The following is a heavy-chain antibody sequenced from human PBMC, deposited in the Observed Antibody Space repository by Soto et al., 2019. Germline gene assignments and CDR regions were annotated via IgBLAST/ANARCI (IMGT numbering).Heavy chain of an antibody. D-gene: IGHD1-1*01. CDR3: AKSVYNWNDAFFDY. J-gene: IGHJ4*02. Sequence: QVQLVESGGGVVQPGRSLRLSCAASGFTFSSYGMHWVRQAPGKGLEWVAIISYDEINKYYADSVKGRFTISRDNSKNTLYLQMNSLRAEDTAVYYCAKSVYNWNDAFFDYWGQGTLVTVSS. CDR2: ISYDEINK. V-gene: IGHV3-30*18. CDR1: GFTFSSYG.